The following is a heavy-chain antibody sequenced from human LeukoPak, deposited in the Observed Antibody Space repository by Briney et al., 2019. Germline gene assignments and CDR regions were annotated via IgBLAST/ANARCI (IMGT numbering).Heavy chain of an antibody. CDR2: ISWDATNK. Sequence: RGSLRLSCAASGFTFDDYTIHWVRQAPGKGLEWVSLISWDATNKFYADSVKGRFTVSRDNSKNSLYLEMNSLRTEDTALYYCVKGMGTIYFDYWGQGTLVTVSS. V-gene: IGHV3-43*01. CDR1: GFTFDDYT. D-gene: IGHD5-24*01. CDR3: VKGMGTIYFDY. J-gene: IGHJ4*02.